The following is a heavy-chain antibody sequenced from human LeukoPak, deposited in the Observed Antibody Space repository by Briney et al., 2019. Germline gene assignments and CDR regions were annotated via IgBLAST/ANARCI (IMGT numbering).Heavy chain of an antibody. J-gene: IGHJ5*02. CDR1: GFSFSTYG. D-gene: IGHD6-6*01. V-gene: IGHV3-30*18. Sequence: GGSLRLSCAASGFSFSTYGMHWVRQAPGKGPEWVAVISYDGGSIYYADSVKGRFTISRDNSKNTLYLQMNSLRAEDTAVYYCAKSAYSSFVYNWFDPWGQGTLVTVSS. CDR2: ISYDGGSI. CDR3: AKSAYSSFVYNWFDP.